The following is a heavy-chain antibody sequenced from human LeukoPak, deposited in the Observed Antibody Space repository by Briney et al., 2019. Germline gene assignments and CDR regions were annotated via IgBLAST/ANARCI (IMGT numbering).Heavy chain of an antibody. CDR2: IYNIGSTGNT. J-gene: IGHJ4*02. D-gene: IGHD6-6*01. CDR3: ASHGAARPFDY. V-gene: IGHV4-39*07. CDR1: GHSLSGSSYS. Sequence: PSETLSLTCTVSGHSLSGSSYSWGWIRQPPGKGLEWIGCIYNIGSTGNTHYNPSLKSRVTISVDRSKNQFSLKLSSVTAADTAVYYCASHGAARPFDYWGQGTLVTVSS.